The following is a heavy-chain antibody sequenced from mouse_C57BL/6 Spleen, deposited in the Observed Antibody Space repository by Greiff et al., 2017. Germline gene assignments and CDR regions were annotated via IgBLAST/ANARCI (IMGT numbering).Heavy chain of an antibody. CDR1: GYTFTSYW. D-gene: IGHD2-4*01. CDR2: IDPSDSET. J-gene: IGHJ4*01. V-gene: IGHV1-52*01. CDR3: ARDYYDYVYAMDY. Sequence: QVQLQQPGAELVRPGSSVKLSCKASGYTFTSYWMHRVKQRPIQGLEWIGNIDPSDSETHYNQKFKDKATLTVDKSSSTAYMQLSSLTSEDSAVYYCARDYYDYVYAMDYWGQGTSVTVSS.